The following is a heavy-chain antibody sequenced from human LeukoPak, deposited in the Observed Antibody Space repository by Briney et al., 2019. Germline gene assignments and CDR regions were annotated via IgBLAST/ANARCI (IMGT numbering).Heavy chain of an antibody. J-gene: IGHJ4*02. D-gene: IGHD6-13*01. CDR3: ASSPGIAAARTTTGY. V-gene: IGHV3-30-3*01. CDR1: GFTFSSYA. Sequence: GRSLRLSCAASGFTFSSYAMHWVRQAPGKGLEWVAVISYDGSNKYYADSVKSRFIISRDNAKNSLYLQMNSLRAEDTAVYYCASSPGIAAARTTTGYWGQGTLVTVSS. CDR2: ISYDGSNK.